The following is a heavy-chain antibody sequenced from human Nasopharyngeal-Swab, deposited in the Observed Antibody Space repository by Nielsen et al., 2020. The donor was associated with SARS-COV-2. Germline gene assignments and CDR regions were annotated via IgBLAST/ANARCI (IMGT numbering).Heavy chain of an antibody. CDR3: AKGSYYYDSYGAFDI. D-gene: IGHD3-22*01. CDR2: ISYDGSNK. CDR1: GFTFSSYG. V-gene: IGHV3-30*18. Sequence: GESLKISFAASGFTFSSYGMHWVRQAPGKGLEWVAVISYDGSNKYYADSVKGRFTISRDNSKNTLYLQMNSPRAEDTAVYYCAKGSYYYDSYGAFDIWGQGTMVTVSS. J-gene: IGHJ3*02.